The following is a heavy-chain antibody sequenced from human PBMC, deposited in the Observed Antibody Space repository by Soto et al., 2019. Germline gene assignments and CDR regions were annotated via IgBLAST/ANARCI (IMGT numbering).Heavy chain of an antibody. D-gene: IGHD3-10*01. CDR3: ARVRGYGSGCYLGNWFDP. CDR2: IYYSGST. CDR1: GGSIRSYY. J-gene: IGHJ5*02. V-gene: IGHV4-59*01. Sequence: SETLSLTCTVSGGSIRSYYCSWIRQPPGQGLEWIGYIYYSGSTNYNPSLKRRVPISVDTFKNQFSLKLSSVTAADTAVYYCARVRGYGSGCYLGNWFDPWGQGTLVTVSS.